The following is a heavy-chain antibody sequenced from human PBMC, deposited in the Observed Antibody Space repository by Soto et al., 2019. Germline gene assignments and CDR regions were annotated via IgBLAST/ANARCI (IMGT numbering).Heavy chain of an antibody. CDR2: IYYSGST. CDR1: GGSISSRRYF. V-gene: IGHV4-39*02. Sequence: SETLSLTCTVSGGSISSRRYFWGWIRQPPGKGLEWIGSIYYSGSTYYNPSLKSRVTISVDTSKNQFSLNLSSVTAADTAVYYCAREPWEEYSYGYYYYGMDVWGQGTTVTVS. D-gene: IGHD5-18*01. J-gene: IGHJ6*02. CDR3: AREPWEEYSYGYYYYGMDV.